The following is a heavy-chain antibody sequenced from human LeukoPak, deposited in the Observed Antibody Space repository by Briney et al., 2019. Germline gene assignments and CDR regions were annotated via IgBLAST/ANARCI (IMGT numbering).Heavy chain of an antibody. CDR3: STPRGYRYDY. Sequence: GRSLRLSCAASGFTFSNAWTSWVPQAPGKGLEWVGRIKSKTDGGTTDYAAPVKGRFTISRDDSKNTLYLQMSSLKTEDTGVYYCSTPRGYRYDYWGQGTLVTVSS. V-gene: IGHV3-15*01. D-gene: IGHD5-18*01. J-gene: IGHJ4*02. CDR2: IKSKTDGGTT. CDR1: GFTFSNAW.